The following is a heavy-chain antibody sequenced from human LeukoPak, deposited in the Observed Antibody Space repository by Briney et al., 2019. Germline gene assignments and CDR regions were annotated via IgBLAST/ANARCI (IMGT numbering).Heavy chain of an antibody. Sequence: PSETLSLTCTASGGSISSSSYYWGWIRQPPGKGLEWIGSIYYSGSTYYNPSLKSRVTISVDTSKNQFSLKLSSVTAADTAVYYCAVDWFDPWGQGTLVTVSS. CDR3: AVDWFDP. V-gene: IGHV4-39*01. J-gene: IGHJ5*02. CDR2: IYYSGST. CDR1: GGSISSSSYY.